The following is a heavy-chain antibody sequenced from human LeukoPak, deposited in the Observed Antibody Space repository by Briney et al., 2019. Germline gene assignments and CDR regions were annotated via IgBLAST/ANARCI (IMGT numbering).Heavy chain of an antibody. V-gene: IGHV6-1*01. J-gene: IGHJ3*02. D-gene: IGHD7-27*01. CDR2: TYYRSKWYN. Sequence: SQTLSLTCAISGDSVSTNSATWNWIRQSPSRGLEWLGRTYYRSKWYNDYAVSVKSRITINPDTYKNQFSLQLNSVTPEDTAVYYCARDQGLGRYAFDIWGQGTMVTVSS. CDR1: GDSVSTNSAT. CDR3: ARDQGLGRYAFDI.